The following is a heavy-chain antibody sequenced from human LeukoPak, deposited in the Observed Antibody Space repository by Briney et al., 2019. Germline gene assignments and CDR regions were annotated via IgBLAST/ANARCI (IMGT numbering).Heavy chain of an antibody. CDR2: IGPDGGII. CDR1: GFTMHTYG. V-gene: IGHV3-64*01. Sequence: GGSLRLSCAASGFTMHTYGMHWVRQAPGKGLEYVSGIGPDGGIIYYANSVRGRFTISRDNSKYMVYLQMVSLTPDDMAVYYCARGAQLTDYWGQGTMVTVSS. J-gene: IGHJ4*02. D-gene: IGHD6-13*01. CDR3: ARGAQLTDY.